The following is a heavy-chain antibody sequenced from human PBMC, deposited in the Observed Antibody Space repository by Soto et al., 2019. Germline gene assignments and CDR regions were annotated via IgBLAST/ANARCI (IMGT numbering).Heavy chain of an antibody. CDR2: IYYSGST. J-gene: IGHJ4*02. CDR3: ARAETTVTTFDY. V-gene: IGHV4-59*01. CDR1: GGSISSYY. Sequence: SETLSLTCTVSGGSISSYYWSWIRQPPGKGLEWIGYIYYSGSTNYNPSLKSRVTISVDTSKNQFSLKLSSVTAADTAVYYCARAETTVTTFDYWGQGTLVTVSS. D-gene: IGHD4-17*01.